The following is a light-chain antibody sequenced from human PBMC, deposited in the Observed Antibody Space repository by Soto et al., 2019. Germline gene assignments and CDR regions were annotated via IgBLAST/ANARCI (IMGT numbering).Light chain of an antibody. V-gene: IGKV1-27*01. CDR3: QKYNSAPPT. CDR1: QGISNS. J-gene: IGKJ1*01. CDR2: AAS. Sequence: IQMTPSPSSLSASVGDRVTITCRASQGISNSLAWYQQKPGKVPKLLIYAASTLQSGVPSRFSGSGSGTDFTLTISSLQPEDVATYYCQKYNSAPPTFGQGTKVDIK.